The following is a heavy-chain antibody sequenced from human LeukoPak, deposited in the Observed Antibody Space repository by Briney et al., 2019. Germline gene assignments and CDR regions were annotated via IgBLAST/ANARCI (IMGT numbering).Heavy chain of an antibody. D-gene: IGHD3-3*01. Sequence: PGGSLRLSCAASGVTVSSNYMSWVRQAPGKGLEWFSVIYSVERTFHADSVKGRFSISRDNSKNTLYLQMNNLRAEDTAVYYCAGGRYFLEWSDLWGQGTLVTVSS. CDR2: IYSVERT. CDR1: GVTVSSNY. V-gene: IGHV3-66*01. CDR3: AGGRYFLEWSDL. J-gene: IGHJ5*02.